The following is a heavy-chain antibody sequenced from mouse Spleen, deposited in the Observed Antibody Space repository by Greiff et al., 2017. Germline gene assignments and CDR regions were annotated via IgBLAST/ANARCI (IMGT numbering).Heavy chain of an antibody. CDR1: GYTFTSYW. CDR3: ARETITTVVARYFAV. Sequence: QVQLQQPGAELVRPGSSVKLSCKASGYTFTSYWMHWVKQRPIQGLEWIGNIDPSDSETHYNQKFKDKATLTVDKSSSTAYMQLSSLTSEDSAVYYCARETITTVVARYFAVWGAGTPVTVSS. J-gene: IGHJ1*01. D-gene: IGHD1-1*01. V-gene: IGHV1-52*01. CDR2: IDPSDSET.